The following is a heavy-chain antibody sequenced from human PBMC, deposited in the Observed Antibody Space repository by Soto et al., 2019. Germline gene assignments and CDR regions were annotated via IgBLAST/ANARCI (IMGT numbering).Heavy chain of an antibody. CDR1: GFTFSNYA. D-gene: IGHD2-15*01. CDR2: ISTGDSPI. J-gene: IGHJ4*02. V-gene: IGHV3-48*01. Sequence: GGSLRLSCAASGFTFSNYAMNWVPPGPGKGLEWVSYISTGDSPIYYADSVKGRFTISRDNAKKSLYLQMISLRAEDTAVYYCATVCRFCSGSNSLYWGRGTLVTVSS. CDR3: ATVCRFCSGSNSLY.